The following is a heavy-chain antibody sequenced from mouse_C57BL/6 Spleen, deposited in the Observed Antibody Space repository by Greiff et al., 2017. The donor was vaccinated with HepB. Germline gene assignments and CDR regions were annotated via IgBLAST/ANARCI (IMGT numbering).Heavy chain of an antibody. D-gene: IGHD1-1*01. J-gene: IGHJ4*01. CDR1: GFSLSTFGMG. Sequence: QVTLKESGPGILQPSQTLSLTCSFSGFSLSTFGMGVGWIRQPSGKGLEWLAHIWWDDDKYYNPALKSRLTISKDTSKNQVFLKIANVDTADTATYYCARTLYYYGSSPYYAMDYWGQGTSVTVSS. CDR2: IWWDDDK. CDR3: ARTLYYYGSSPYYAMDY. V-gene: IGHV8-8*01.